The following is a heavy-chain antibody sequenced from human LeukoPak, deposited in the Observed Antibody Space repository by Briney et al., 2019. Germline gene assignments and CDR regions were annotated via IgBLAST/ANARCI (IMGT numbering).Heavy chain of an antibody. J-gene: IGHJ4*02. D-gene: IGHD2-8*02. Sequence: GGSLRLSCATSGFTFSSYSMNWVRQAPGKGLEWVSYISSSSSTIYYADSVKGRFTISRDNAKNSLYLQMDSLRVEDTAVYYCASSARWYWSDYWGQGTLVTVSS. CDR3: ASSARWYWSDY. CDR2: ISSSSSTI. CDR1: GFTFSSYS. V-gene: IGHV3-48*04.